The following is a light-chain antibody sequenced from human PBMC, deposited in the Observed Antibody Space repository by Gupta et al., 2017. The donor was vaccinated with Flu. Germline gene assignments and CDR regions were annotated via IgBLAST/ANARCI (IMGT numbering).Light chain of an antibody. CDR3: MIWHSSAVV. Sequence: AVLTQPSSPAASPGASASLTCTLRSGINVGTYRIYWYQQKPGSPPQYLLRYKSDSDKQQGSGVPSRFSGSKDASANAGILLISGLQSEDEADYYCMIWHSSAVVFGGGTKLTVL. V-gene: IGLV5-45*03. CDR1: SGINVGTYR. CDR2: YKSDSDK. J-gene: IGLJ2*01.